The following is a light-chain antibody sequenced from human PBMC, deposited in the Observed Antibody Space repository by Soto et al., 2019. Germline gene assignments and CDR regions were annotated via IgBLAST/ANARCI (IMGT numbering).Light chain of an antibody. Sequence: EIQMNQSASTLRASVGDRDPINCRASQSISNWLAWYQQKPGTAPKVLIYHASNLQSGVPSRFSGSGSGTEFTLTISSRQPDDFATYYCQQYNSYSFGQGTKVDNK. V-gene: IGKV1-5*01. CDR1: QSISNW. J-gene: IGKJ1*01. CDR3: QQYNSYS. CDR2: HAS.